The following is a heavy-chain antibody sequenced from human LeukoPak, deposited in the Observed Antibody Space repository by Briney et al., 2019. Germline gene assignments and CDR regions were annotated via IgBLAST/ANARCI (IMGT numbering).Heavy chain of an antibody. D-gene: IGHD4-17*01. CDR3: ARLRTTVTTLYFQH. V-gene: IGHV4-59*08. Sequence: SETLSLTCTVSGGSISTYYWSWIRQPPGKGLEWIGYIYYSGGTNYNPSLKSRVTISVDTSKNQFSLKLSSVTAADTAVYYCARLRTTVTTLYFQHWGQGTLVTVSS. CDR2: IYYSGGT. J-gene: IGHJ1*01. CDR1: GGSISTYY.